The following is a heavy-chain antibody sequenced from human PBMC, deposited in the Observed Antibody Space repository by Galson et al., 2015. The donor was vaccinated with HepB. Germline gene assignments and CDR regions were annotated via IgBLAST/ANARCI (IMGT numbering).Heavy chain of an antibody. Sequence: SLRLSCAASGFTFSSYGMHWVRQAPGKGLEWVAVIWYGGSNKYYADSVKGRFTISRDNSKNTLYLQMNSLRAEDTAVYYCARDYMGATNPYFDYWGQGTLVTVSS. CDR2: IWYGGSNK. J-gene: IGHJ4*02. CDR3: ARDYMGATNPYFDY. V-gene: IGHV3-33*08. D-gene: IGHD1-26*01. CDR1: GFTFSSYG.